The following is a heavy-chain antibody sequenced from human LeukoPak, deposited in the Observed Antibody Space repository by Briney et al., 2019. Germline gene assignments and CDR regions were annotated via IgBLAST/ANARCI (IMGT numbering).Heavy chain of an antibody. CDR2: IHYTGIT. J-gene: IGHJ3*02. V-gene: IGHV4-59*01. D-gene: IGHD6-25*01. CDR3: ARILEGSGATFDI. CDR1: GGSINNYY. Sequence: SETLSLTCIVSGGSINNYYWSWIRHPPGEGLEWIAYIHYTGITNYNPFLKSRVTISLDTSKSQFSLKLNSVTAADTAFYYCARILEGSGATFDIWGQGTMVTVSS.